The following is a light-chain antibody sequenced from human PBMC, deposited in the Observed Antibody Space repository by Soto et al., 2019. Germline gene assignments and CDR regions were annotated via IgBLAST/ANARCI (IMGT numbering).Light chain of an antibody. CDR1: QSISTY. V-gene: IGKV1-39*01. CDR2: DAS. CDR3: QQSYMDPIT. J-gene: IGKJ5*01. Sequence: SSLSASAAQRDTITCRASQSISTYVNWYQKKPGKAHKLLIYDASRLQSGVPSRFSGSGGGTDFTLSVSSVQPEDFATYFCQQSYMDPITFGQGTRLEIK.